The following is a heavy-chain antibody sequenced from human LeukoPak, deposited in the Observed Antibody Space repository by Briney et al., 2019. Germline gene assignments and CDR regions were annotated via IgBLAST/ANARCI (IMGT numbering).Heavy chain of an antibody. D-gene: IGHD6-19*01. CDR2: IIPIFGTA. J-gene: IGHJ5*02. V-gene: IGHV1-69*05. CDR1: GGTFSSYA. CDR3: ARAVAGTVWFDP. Sequence: SVNVSCKASGGTFSSYAISWVRQAPGQGLEWMGRIIPIFGTANYAQKFQGRVTITTDESTSTAYMELSSLRSEDTAVYYCARAVAGTVWFDPWGQGTLVTVSS.